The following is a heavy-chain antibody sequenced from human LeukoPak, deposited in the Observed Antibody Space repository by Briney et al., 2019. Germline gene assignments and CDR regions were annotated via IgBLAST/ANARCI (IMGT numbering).Heavy chain of an antibody. CDR2: IYPGDSDT. Sequence: GESLKSSFKGSGYSFTSYWVGWVGPMPGKGLGGVGIIYPGDSDTRYSPSFQGQVTISADKSISTAYLQWSSLKASDTAMYYCARPSGLGQYDYWGQGTLVTVSS. V-gene: IGHV5-51*01. J-gene: IGHJ4*02. CDR3: ARPSGLGQYDY. D-gene: IGHD3-22*01. CDR1: GYSFTSYW.